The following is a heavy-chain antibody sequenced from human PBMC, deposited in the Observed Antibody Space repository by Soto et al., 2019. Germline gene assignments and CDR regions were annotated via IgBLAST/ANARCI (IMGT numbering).Heavy chain of an antibody. J-gene: IGHJ6*02. CDR1: GGTFSSYA. V-gene: IGHV1-69*01. D-gene: IGHD3-10*01. CDR2: IIPIFGTA. CDR3: ARSFYGSGTHYYYYYGMDV. Sequence: QVQLVQSGAEVKKPGSSVTVSCKASGGTFSSYAISWVRQAPGQGLEWMGGIIPIFGTANYAQKFQGRVTITADESTSTAYMELSSLRSEDTAVYYCARSFYGSGTHYYYYYGMDVWGQGTTVTVSS.